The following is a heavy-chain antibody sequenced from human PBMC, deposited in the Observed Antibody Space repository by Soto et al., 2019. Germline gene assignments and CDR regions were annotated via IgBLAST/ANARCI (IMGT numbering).Heavy chain of an antibody. CDR1: GGSISGYY. CDR3: ARREGVGGGHDI. J-gene: IGHJ3*02. V-gene: IGHV4-4*07. Sequence: QVQLQESGPGLVKPSETLSLTCTVAGGSISGYYWRWIRQPAGKGLEWIGRIYSSGSTNDNPSLQSRVPMSVDTSRNQFSLRLNSVTAADTAVYYCARREGVGGGHDIWGQGTMVTVSS. D-gene: IGHD1-26*01. CDR2: IYSSGST.